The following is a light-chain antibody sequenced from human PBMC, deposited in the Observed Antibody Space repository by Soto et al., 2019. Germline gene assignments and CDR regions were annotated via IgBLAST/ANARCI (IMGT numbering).Light chain of an antibody. CDR3: QQSYSTPRT. CDR1: QSVITY. CDR2: AAS. V-gene: IGKV1-39*01. Sequence: DIQMTQAPSSLSASVGDRVTVTCRASQSVITYLNWYQQKPGKDPKLLISAASSLQSGVPSRFSGSGSGTDFTLTISSLQPEDFATYYCQQSYSTPRTFGQGTKLEIK. J-gene: IGKJ2*01.